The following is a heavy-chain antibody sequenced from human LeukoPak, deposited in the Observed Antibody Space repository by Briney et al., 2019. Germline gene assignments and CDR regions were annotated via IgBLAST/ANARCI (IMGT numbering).Heavy chain of an antibody. D-gene: IGHD2-2*02. CDR3: ARAGGSCSSTSCYNVYYYYCGMDV. CDR2: ISYDGSNK. Sequence: GGSLRLSCAASGFTFSSYAMHWVRQAPGKGLEWVAVISYDGSNKYYADSVKGRFTIPRDNSKNTLYLQMNSLRAEDTAVYYCARAGGSCSSTSCYNVYYYYCGMDVWGQGTTVTVSS. V-gene: IGHV3-30-3*01. CDR1: GFTFSSYA. J-gene: IGHJ6*02.